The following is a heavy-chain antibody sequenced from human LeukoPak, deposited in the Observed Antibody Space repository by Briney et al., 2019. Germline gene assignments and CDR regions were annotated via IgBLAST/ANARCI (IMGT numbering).Heavy chain of an antibody. CDR2: INSGATSE. V-gene: IGHV3-48*03. D-gene: IGHD2-8*02. CDR1: GFILSNFE. CDR3: ARVICTGGSCFQNDY. Sequence: GGSLRLSCTASGFILSNFEMNWVRQAPGKGLQWLAYINSGATSEYYADSVKGRFTISRDNAKNSLYLQMNSLGVQDTAIYYCARVICTGGSCFQNDYWGQGTLVTVSS. J-gene: IGHJ4*02.